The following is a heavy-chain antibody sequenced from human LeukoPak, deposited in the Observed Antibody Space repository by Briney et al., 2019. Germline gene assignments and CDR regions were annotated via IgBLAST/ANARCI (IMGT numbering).Heavy chain of an antibody. CDR1: GLTFSTYW. CDR2: ISGSGGST. D-gene: IGHD3-10*01. Sequence: GGSLRLSCGVSGLTFSTYWMSWVRQAPGKGLEWVSAISGSGGSTYYADSVKGRFTVSRDNSKNTLHLQMNSLRAEDTAVYYCAKRFGVYGSGSPHFDDWGQGTLVTVSS. V-gene: IGHV3-23*01. CDR3: AKRFGVYGSGSPHFDD. J-gene: IGHJ4*02.